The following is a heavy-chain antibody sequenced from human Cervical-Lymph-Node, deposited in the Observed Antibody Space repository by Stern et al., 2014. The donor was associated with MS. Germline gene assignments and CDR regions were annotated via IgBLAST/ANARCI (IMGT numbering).Heavy chain of an antibody. Sequence: QVPLKESGPALVKPTHTLTLTCTFSGFSLSTNGMCGSWIRQPPGKALEWLALLDWVDDEYYTTSLKARLTISKDTSKSQVVLTMSSMDPVDTAMYYCARVHNPRYGTETYGVDVWGQGTTVTVSS. V-gene: IGHV2-70*01. CDR3: ARVHNPRYGTETYGVDV. CDR1: GFSLSTNGMC. CDR2: LDWVDDE. J-gene: IGHJ6*02. D-gene: IGHD3-10*01.